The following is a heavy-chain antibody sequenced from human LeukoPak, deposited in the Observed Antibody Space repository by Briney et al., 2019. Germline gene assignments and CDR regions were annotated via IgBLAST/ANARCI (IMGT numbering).Heavy chain of an antibody. CDR3: ARWGGVQFDS. CDR1: GYTYTSYG. Sequence: ASVKVSCKASGYTYTSYGISWVRQAPGQGLEWMGWISAYNGDTHYAQKFQGRVTMTRDTSVSTAYMELTSLTSDDTAVYYCARWGGVQFDSWGQGTLVTVSS. J-gene: IGHJ5*01. V-gene: IGHV1-18*01. CDR2: ISAYNGDT. D-gene: IGHD2-8*01.